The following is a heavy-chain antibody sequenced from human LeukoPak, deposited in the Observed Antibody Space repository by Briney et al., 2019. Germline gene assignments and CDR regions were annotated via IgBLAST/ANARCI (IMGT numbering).Heavy chain of an antibody. D-gene: IGHD4-17*01. J-gene: IGHJ3*02. CDR2: INPNTGGI. V-gene: IGHV1-2*02. CDR1: GYNFIVYF. Sequence: ASVKVSCKASGYNFIVYFMHWVRQAPGQGLEWMGWINPNTGGINFAEKFEGRVTMTRDTSISTAYMELNRLRSDDTAVYYCARGGDDGWVDAFDIWGQGTMVSVSS. CDR3: ARGGDDGWVDAFDI.